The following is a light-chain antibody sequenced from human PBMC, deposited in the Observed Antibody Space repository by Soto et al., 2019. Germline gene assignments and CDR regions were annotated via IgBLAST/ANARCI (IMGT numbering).Light chain of an antibody. J-gene: IGLJ3*02. CDR3: SSYTSSNTWV. Sequence: QSALTQPASVSGSPGQSITISCTGTSSDAGGYNYVSWYQQHPGKAPKVMIYEVSNRPSGVSNRFSGSKSGNTASLTISGLQAEDEADYYCSSYTSSNTWVFGGGTKLTVL. CDR1: SSDAGGYNY. V-gene: IGLV2-14*01. CDR2: EVS.